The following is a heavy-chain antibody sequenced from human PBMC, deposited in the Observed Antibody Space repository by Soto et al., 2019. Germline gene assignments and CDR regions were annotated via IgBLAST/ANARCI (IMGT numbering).Heavy chain of an antibody. CDR2: INPNSGGT. J-gene: IGHJ4*02. CDR1: GYTFTGYY. D-gene: IGHD2-8*01. CDR3: ASFYIRWSQGNYFLY. Sequence: ASVKVYCKASGYTFTGYYMHWVRQAPGQGLEWMGWINPNSGGTNYAQKFQGWVTMTRDTSISTAYMELSRLRSDDTAVYYCASFYIRWSQGNYFLYWCQRTLVTVFS. V-gene: IGHV1-2*04.